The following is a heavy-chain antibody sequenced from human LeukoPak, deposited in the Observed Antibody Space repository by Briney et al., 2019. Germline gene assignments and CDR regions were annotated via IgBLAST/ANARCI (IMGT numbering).Heavy chain of an antibody. Sequence: SETLSLTCAVYGSSFSGYYGTWIRQSPGKGLEWIGEINHTGGTRYNSSLKSRITISVDTSQNHFSLRLTSVTAADTAVYYCASRFVELGPTNYWGQGTLVTVSS. J-gene: IGHJ4*02. CDR3: ASRFVELGPTNY. CDR1: GSSFSGYY. V-gene: IGHV4-34*01. CDR2: INHTGGT. D-gene: IGHD1-26*01.